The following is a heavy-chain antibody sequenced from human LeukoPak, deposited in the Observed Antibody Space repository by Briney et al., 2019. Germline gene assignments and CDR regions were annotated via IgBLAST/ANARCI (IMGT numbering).Heavy chain of an antibody. CDR1: GFTFGDYA. Sequence: PGGSLRLSCTASGFTFGDYAMSWFRQAPGKGLEWVGFIRSKDYGGTIEYAASVKGRFTISRDDSRSIAYLQMNSLKIEETAVYHCSRDRGIGYPNSGGGGLYDFDCWGKETLVTVSS. CDR3: SRDRGIGYPNSGGGGLYDFDC. D-gene: IGHD2-2*03. J-gene: IGHJ4*02. CDR2: IRSKDYGGTI. V-gene: IGHV3-49*03.